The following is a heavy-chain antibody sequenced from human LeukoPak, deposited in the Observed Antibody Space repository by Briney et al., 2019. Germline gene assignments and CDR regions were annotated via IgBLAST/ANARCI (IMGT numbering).Heavy chain of an antibody. CDR1: GLTVISYA. CDR3: AKDELDSGYDRSYYYYYMDV. D-gene: IGHD5-12*01. CDR2: ISGGGGST. V-gene: IGHV3-23*01. J-gene: IGHJ6*03. Sequence: GRCPRLSCAAAGLTVISYAMSWVRHAPGKWLEWVSAISGGGGSTYYADSVKGRFTISRDNSKNTLYLPMNSLRAEDTAVYYCAKDELDSGYDRSYYYYYMDVWGKGTTATISS.